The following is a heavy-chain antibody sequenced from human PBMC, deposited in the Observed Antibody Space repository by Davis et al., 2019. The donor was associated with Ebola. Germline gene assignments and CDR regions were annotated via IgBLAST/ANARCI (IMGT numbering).Heavy chain of an antibody. CDR3: AREPIVVVTALYYYYGMDV. D-gene: IGHD2-21*02. Sequence: ASVKVSCKASGYTFTSYGISWVRQAPGQGLEWMGWISAYNGNTNYAQRFQDRVTMTTDTSTNTAYMEVRGLRSDDTAVYYCAREPIVVVTALYYYYGMDVWGKGTTVTVSS. J-gene: IGHJ6*04. CDR1: GYTFTSYG. CDR2: ISAYNGNT. V-gene: IGHV1-18*01.